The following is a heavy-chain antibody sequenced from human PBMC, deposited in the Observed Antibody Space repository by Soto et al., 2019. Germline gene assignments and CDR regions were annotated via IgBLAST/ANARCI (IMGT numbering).Heavy chain of an antibody. CDR1: GGTFSSYT. D-gene: IGHD2-15*01. Sequence: QVQLVQSGAEVKKPGSSVKVSCKASGGTFSSYTISWVRQAPGQGLEWMGRIIPILGIANYAQKFQGRVTSTADKSTSTAYMELSSLRSEDTAVYYCARTVVAAIGYNYWGQGTLVTVSS. CDR2: IIPILGIA. J-gene: IGHJ4*02. CDR3: ARTVVAAIGYNY. V-gene: IGHV1-69*02.